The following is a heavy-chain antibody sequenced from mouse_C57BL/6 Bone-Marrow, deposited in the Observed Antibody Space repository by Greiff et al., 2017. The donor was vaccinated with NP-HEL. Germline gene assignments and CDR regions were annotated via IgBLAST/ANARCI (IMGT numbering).Heavy chain of an antibody. CDR3: ARECIFYLSFAY. Sequence: VQLQQSGPVLVKPGASVKMSCKASGYTFTDYYMNWVKQSHGKSLEWIGVINPYNGGTSYNQKFKGKATLTVDKSSSTAYMELSSLTSEDSAVYYCARECIFYLSFAYWGQGTLVTVSA. J-gene: IGHJ3*01. CDR1: GYTFTDYY. V-gene: IGHV1-19*01. CDR2: INPYNGGT. D-gene: IGHD2-1*01.